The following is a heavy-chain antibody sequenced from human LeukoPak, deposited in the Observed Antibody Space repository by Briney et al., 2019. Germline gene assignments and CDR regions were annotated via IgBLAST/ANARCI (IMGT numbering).Heavy chain of an antibody. CDR1: GFTVSSNY. D-gene: IGHD3-10*02. CDR3: AELGVTMIGGV. CDR2: IYSGGST. Sequence: GGSLRLSCAASGFTVSSNYMSWVRPAPGKGLEWVSVIYSGGSTYYADSVTGRFTISRDNSKNTLYLQMNSLRAEDTAVYYCAELGVTMIGGVWGKGTTVTISS. V-gene: IGHV3-53*01. J-gene: IGHJ6*04.